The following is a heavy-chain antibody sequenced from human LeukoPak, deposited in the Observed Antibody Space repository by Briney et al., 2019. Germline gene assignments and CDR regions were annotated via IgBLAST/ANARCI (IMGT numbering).Heavy chain of an antibody. CDR3: VGGPAATFRFHYYYGMDV. V-gene: IGHV4-34*01. Sequence: SETLSLTCAVYGGSFSGYYWSWIRQPPGKGLEWIGEINHSGSTNYNPSPKSRVTISVDTSKNQFSLKLSSVTAADTAVYYCVGGPAATFRFHYYYGMDVWGQGTTVTVSS. CDR1: GGSFSGYY. CDR2: INHSGST. J-gene: IGHJ6*02. D-gene: IGHD2-2*01.